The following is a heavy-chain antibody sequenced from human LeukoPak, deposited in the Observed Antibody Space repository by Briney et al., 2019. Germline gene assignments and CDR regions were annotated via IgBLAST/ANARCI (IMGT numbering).Heavy chain of an antibody. J-gene: IGHJ5*02. CDR2: ISASGVTT. CDR3: AKDPRGNFVAWLDP. CDR1: GFTFRKYV. V-gene: IGHV3-23*01. D-gene: IGHD4-23*01. Sequence: GGSLRLSCAASGFTFRKYVIHWVRRAPGKGLEWVSAISASGVTTHYADSVKGRFTISRDNSKNTLYLQMNSLRGEDAAVYYCAKDPRGNFVAWLDPWGQGTLVTVSS.